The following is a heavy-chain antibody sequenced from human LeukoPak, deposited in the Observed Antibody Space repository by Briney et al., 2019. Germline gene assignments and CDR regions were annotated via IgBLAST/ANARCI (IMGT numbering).Heavy chain of an antibody. J-gene: IGHJ4*02. CDR2: TKNKANSYTT. CDR1: GFTFGDHY. Sequence: GGSLRLSCAASGFTFGDHYMDWVRQAPGKGLEWVSRTKNKANSYTTQYAASVKGRFTVSRDHSKNSLSLQMNNLETEDTAVYYCARDASASLDYWGQGTLVTVSS. V-gene: IGHV3-72*01. CDR3: ARDASASLDY. D-gene: IGHD2-2*01.